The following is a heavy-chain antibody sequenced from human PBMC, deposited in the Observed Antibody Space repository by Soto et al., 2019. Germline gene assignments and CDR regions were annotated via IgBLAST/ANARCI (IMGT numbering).Heavy chain of an antibody. CDR2: VYYGGAIFYSGNI. CDR3: VRYDRINMKPYSPEGFHI. V-gene: IGHV4-39*01. D-gene: IGHD3-3*02. Sequence: LSLTCTVSGDSISSSNSHWGWTRQPPGKGLEYIGSVYYGGAIFYSGNIYYNPSLKSRVTISVDTSKNQFSLRLSSVTAADTGVYYCVRYDRINMKPYSPEGFHIWGQGTTVTV. J-gene: IGHJ3*02. CDR1: GDSISSSNSH.